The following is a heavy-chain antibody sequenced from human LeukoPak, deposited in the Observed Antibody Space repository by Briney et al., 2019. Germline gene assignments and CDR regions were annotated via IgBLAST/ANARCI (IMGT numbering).Heavy chain of an antibody. CDR2: IIPIFGTA. Sequence: SVKVSCKASGGTFSSYAISWVRQAPGQGLEWMGGIIPIFGTANYAQKFQGRVTITADESTSTAYMELSSRRSEDTAVYYCARSPLPEVRGAMGGWFDPWGQGTLVTVSS. CDR3: ARSPLPEVRGAMGGWFDP. CDR1: GGTFSSYA. J-gene: IGHJ5*02. V-gene: IGHV1-69*01. D-gene: IGHD3-10*01.